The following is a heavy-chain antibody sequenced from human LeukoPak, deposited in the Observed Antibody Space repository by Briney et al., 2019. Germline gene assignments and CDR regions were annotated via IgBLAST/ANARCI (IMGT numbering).Heavy chain of an antibody. V-gene: IGHV4-39*01. Sequence: PSDTLSLTCPVSGGSIRSSSYYWLWIRQPPGKGLEGIGSLYHSGSTYHTPSLKTRVPISVDTPNNQFPLHLSPAPAAATPVYYCASHIQLWRIDYWGQGTLVPVSS. CDR1: GGSIRSSSYY. CDR3: ASHIQLWRIDY. CDR2: LYHSGST. J-gene: IGHJ4*02. D-gene: IGHD5-18*01.